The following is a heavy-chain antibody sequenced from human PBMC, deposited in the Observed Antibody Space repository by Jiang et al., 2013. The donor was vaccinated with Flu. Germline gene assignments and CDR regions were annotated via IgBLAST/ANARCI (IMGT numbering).Heavy chain of an antibody. J-gene: IGHJ3*02. Sequence: GAEVKKPGESLKISCKGSGYSFTSYWIGWVRQMPGKGLEWMGIIYPDDSDTRNSPSFQGQVTISADKSISTAYLQWSSLKASDTAMYYCARQGYYDSRGYDAFDIWGQGTMVTVSS. CDR2: IYPDDSDT. CDR1: GYSFTSYW. CDR3: ARQGYYDSRGYDAFDI. V-gene: IGHV5-51*01. D-gene: IGHD3-22*01.